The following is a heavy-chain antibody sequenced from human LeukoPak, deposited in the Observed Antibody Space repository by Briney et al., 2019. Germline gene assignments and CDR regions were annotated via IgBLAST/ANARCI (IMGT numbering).Heavy chain of an antibody. V-gene: IGHV4-61*02. CDR3: ARDRQQLATDAFDI. CDR1: GGSISSGSYY. J-gene: IGHJ3*02. CDR2: IYTSGST. Sequence: SQTLSLTCTVSGGSISSGSYYWSWIRQPAGKGLEWIGRIYTSGSTNYNPSLKSRVTISVDTSKNQFSLKLSSVTAADTAVYYCARDRQQLATDAFDIWGQGTMVTVSS. D-gene: IGHD6-13*01.